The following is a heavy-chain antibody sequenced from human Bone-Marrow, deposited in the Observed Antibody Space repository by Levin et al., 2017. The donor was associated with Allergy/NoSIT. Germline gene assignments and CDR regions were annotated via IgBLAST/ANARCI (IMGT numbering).Heavy chain of an antibody. CDR1: GYTFTGYY. Sequence: ASVKVSCKASGYTFTGYYMHWVRQAPGQGLEWMGWINPNSGGTNYAQKFQGRVTMTRDTSISTAYMELSRLRSDDTAVYYCARGYSYGDYYYYGMDVWGQGTTVTVSS. CDR2: INPNSGGT. J-gene: IGHJ6*02. CDR3: ARGYSYGDYYYYGMDV. V-gene: IGHV1-2*02. D-gene: IGHD5-18*01.